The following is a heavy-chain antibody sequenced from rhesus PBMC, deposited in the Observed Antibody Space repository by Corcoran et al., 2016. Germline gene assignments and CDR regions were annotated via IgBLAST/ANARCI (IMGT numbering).Heavy chain of an antibody. D-gene: IGHD6-25*01. J-gene: IGHJ3*01. CDR3: ASNSGSWNVGDAFDF. V-gene: IGHV4-173*01. CDR2: ISGRGGSP. Sequence: QLQLQESGPGLVKPSETLSLTCAVSGGSISTNYWSWFRQPPGKGLEWIGRISGRGGSPDYNPALKPRVISSTDTPKNQFSLRLSTVTAADTAGYYWASNSGSWNVGDAFDFWGQGFRVTVSS. CDR1: GGSISTNY.